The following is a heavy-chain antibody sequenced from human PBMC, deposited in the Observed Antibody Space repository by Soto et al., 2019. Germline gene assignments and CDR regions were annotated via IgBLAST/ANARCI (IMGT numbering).Heavy chain of an antibody. V-gene: IGHV2-5*02. CDR1: GFSLSTSGVG. D-gene: IGHD4-17*01. Sequence: QITLQESGPTLVKPTQTLTLTCSFSGFSLSTSGVGVGWIRQPPGKALEWLALIYWDDNKRYSPSLKSRLTITKDTSKNQVVLTMTNMDPVDTATYYCAYSHDYCDYPNWFDPWGQGTLVTVSS. J-gene: IGHJ5*02. CDR2: IYWDDNK. CDR3: AYSHDYCDYPNWFDP.